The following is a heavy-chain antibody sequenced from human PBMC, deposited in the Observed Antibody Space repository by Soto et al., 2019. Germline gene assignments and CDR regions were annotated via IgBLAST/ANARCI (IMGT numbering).Heavy chain of an antibody. J-gene: IGHJ6*02. CDR2: IYYSGTT. CDR1: GGSISSYY. CDR3: ARHVPYCSDSSHCAYGLDV. D-gene: IGHD2-15*01. V-gene: IGHV4-59*08. Sequence: QVQLQESGPGLVRPSETLSLICTVSGGSISSYYWSWIRQPPGKGLEWIGYIYYSGTTRYNPSLKSRVNISVDTSKNQFSLKLSSLTAADTAVYHCARHVPYCSDSSHCAYGLDVWGQGTTVTVSS.